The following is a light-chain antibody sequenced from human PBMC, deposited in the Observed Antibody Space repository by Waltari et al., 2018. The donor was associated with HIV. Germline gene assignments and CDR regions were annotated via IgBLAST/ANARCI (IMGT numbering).Light chain of an antibody. Sequence: QSALTQPASVSGSPGQSITLPCTGTNSDVGRYNHVSWYQQPPGKAPKLMIYEVSNRPSGISNRFSGYKSGNTASLTISGLQAEDEADYYCSSYTGASTPWVFGGGTKLTVL. CDR3: SSYTGASTPWV. CDR2: EVS. CDR1: NSDVGRYNH. V-gene: IGLV2-14*01. J-gene: IGLJ3*02.